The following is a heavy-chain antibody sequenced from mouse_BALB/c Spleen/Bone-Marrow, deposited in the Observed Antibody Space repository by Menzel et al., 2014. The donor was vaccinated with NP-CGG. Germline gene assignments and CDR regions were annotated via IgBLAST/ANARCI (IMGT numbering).Heavy chain of an antibody. V-gene: IGHV7-3*02. Sequence: EVKLVDSGGGLVQPGGSLRLSFATSGFTFTDYYMSWVRQPPGKALEWLGFIRNKANGYTTEYSASVKGRVTISRDNSQIILYLPVDSVRAEGRSTYYCARDAFCALDFWGEGTTVTVSS. CDR2: IRNKANGYTT. CDR1: GFTFTDYY. CDR3: ARDAFCALDF. J-gene: IGHJ4*01.